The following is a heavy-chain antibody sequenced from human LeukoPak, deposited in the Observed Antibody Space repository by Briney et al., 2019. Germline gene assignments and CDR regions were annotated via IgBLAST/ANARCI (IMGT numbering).Heavy chain of an antibody. V-gene: IGHV1-69*05. D-gene: IGHD2-2*01. CDR1: GGTFSSYA. CDR2: IIPVFGTT. Sequence: ASVKVSCKASGGTFSSYAISWVRQAPGRGLEWMGGIIPVFGTTNYAQKFQGRVTITTDDSTSTAYMELSSLRSEDTAVYYCARVKCSGTNCYRTSDAFDIWGQGTMVTVSS. CDR3: ARVKCSGTNCYRTSDAFDI. J-gene: IGHJ3*02.